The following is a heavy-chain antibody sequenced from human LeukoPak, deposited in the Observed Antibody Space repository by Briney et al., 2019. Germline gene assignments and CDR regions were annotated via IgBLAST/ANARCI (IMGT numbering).Heavy chain of an antibody. CDR1: GYTFTGYY. J-gene: IGHJ4*02. D-gene: IGHD1-1*01. CDR3: ARDVELERLPH. Sequence: VASVKVSCKASGYTFTGYYMHWVRQAPGQGLEWMRWINPNSGGTNYAQKFQGRVTMTRDTSISTAYMELSRLRSNDTAVYYCARDVELERLPHWGQGTLVTVSS. V-gene: IGHV1-2*02. CDR2: INPNSGGT.